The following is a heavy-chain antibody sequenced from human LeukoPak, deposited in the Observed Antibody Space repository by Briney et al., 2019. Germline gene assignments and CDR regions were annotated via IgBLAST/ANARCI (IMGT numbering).Heavy chain of an antibody. V-gene: IGHV3-23*01. Sequence: GGSLRLSSAASGFTFSNFAMSWVRQAPGKGLEWVSAISGSGHNTYYADSVKGRFTISRDNSKNTLYLQMNSLRVEDTAVYYYATDRPHPRNEPTIFDCWGQGTLVTVSS. CDR3: ATDRPHPRNEPTIFDC. J-gene: IGHJ4*02. CDR2: ISGSGHNT. D-gene: IGHD1-1*01. CDR1: GFTFSNFA.